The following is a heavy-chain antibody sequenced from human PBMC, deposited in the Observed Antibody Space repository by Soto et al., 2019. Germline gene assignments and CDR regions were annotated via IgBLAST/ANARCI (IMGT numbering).Heavy chain of an antibody. Sequence: GGFLRLSCAAAGFIFSHACFHWVRQPPGNGLELVGRVKNNGGATDYAPSVKGRFIISRDDSKDMVYLQMSSLRTEDTAIYYCAADLGPTYDSNNWFDPWGQGTLVNVSS. CDR2: VKNNGGAT. D-gene: IGHD2-21*01. J-gene: IGHJ5*02. CDR1: GFIFSHAC. V-gene: IGHV3-15*07. CDR3: AADLGPTYDSNNWFDP.